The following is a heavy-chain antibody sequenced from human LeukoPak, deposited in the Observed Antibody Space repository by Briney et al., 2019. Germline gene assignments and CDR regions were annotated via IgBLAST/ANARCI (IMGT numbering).Heavy chain of an antibody. CDR2: MNPNSGNT. V-gene: IGHV1-8*01. CDR3: AREGYCSGGSCYHFDY. D-gene: IGHD2-15*01. J-gene: IGHJ4*02. CDR1: GYTFTSYD. Sequence: ASVKVSCKASGYTFTSYDINWVRQATGQGLEWMGWMNPNSGNTGYAQKFQGRVTMTRNTSISTAYMELSSLRSEDTAVYYCAREGYCSGGSCYHFDYWGQGTLVTVSS.